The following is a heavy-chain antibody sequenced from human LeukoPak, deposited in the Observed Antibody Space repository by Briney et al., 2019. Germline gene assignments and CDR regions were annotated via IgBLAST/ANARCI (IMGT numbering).Heavy chain of an antibody. J-gene: IGHJ5*02. V-gene: IGHV1-2*02. D-gene: IGHD3-22*01. Sequence: GASMKVSCKASGYTFTGYYMHWVRQAPGQGLEWMGWINPNNDGTNYAQKFQGRVTMTRDTSINTAYMELSRLRSDDTAVYYCARDLDSSGYYFRGFDPWGQGTLVTVSS. CDR2: INPNNDGT. CDR3: ARDLDSSGYYFRGFDP. CDR1: GYTFTGYY.